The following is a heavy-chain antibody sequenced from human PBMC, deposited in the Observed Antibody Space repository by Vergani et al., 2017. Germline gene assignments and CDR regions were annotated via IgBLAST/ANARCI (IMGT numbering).Heavy chain of an antibody. J-gene: IGHJ4*02. D-gene: IGHD3-22*01. CDR1: GASFNSYA. CDR3: ARMEGYDEGDGFRIGYFDS. V-gene: IGHV1-69*12. Sequence: QVQLVQSGAEVKKPGSSVKVSCKASGASFNSYAISWVRQAPGQGLEWMGGIVPVVVTPKYAQKFQGRVTITADESTSTVYMDLSSLTSEDTAVYYCARMEGYDEGDGFRIGYFDSWGPGILVTVSS. CDR2: IVPVVVTP.